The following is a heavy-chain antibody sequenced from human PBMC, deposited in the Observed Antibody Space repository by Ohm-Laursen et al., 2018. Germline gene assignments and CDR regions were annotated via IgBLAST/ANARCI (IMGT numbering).Heavy chain of an antibody. CDR3: ARDSPIAVADPYWYFDL. V-gene: IGHV1-18*01. J-gene: IGHJ2*01. CDR1: GYTFTSYG. D-gene: IGHD6-19*01. CDR2: ISAYNGNT. Sequence: ESSVKVSCKASGYTFTSYGISWVRQAPGQGLEWMGWISAYNGNTNYAQKLQGRVAMTTDTSTSTAYMELRSLRSDDTAVYYCARDSPIAVADPYWYFDLWGRGTLVTVSS.